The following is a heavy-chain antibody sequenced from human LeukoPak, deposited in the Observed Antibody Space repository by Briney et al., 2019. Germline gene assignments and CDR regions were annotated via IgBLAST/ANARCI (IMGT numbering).Heavy chain of an antibody. CDR2: IYHSGST. CDR1: GGSISSGGYS. V-gene: IGHV4-30-2*01. CDR3: ASGEGYCSSTSCYSPFDY. D-gene: IGHD2-2*01. J-gene: IGHJ4*02. Sequence: PSETLSLTCAVSGGSISSGGYSWSWIRQPPGKGLEWIGYIYHSGSTYYNPSLKSRVTISVDRSKNQFSLKLSSVTAADTAVYYCASGEGYCSSTSCYSPFDYWGQGTLVTVSS.